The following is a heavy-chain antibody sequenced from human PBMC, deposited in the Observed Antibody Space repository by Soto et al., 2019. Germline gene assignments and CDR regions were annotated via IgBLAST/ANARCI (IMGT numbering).Heavy chain of an antibody. Sequence: EVQLLESGGGLVQPGGSLRLSCAASGFTFSSYAMSWVRQAPGKGLEWVSAISGSGGSTYYADSVKGRFTISRDNSKNTLYLQMNSLSAEDTAVYYCAKDIEGQWLVGYYFDYWGQGTLVTVSS. V-gene: IGHV3-23*01. CDR2: ISGSGGST. CDR3: AKDIEGQWLVGYYFDY. J-gene: IGHJ4*02. D-gene: IGHD6-19*01. CDR1: GFTFSSYA.